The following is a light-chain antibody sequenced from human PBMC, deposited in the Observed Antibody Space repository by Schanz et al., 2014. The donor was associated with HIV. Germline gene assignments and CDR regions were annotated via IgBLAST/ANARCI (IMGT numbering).Light chain of an antibody. CDR3: GTWDSSLSGVV. J-gene: IGLJ2*01. CDR1: SSNIGAGYD. V-gene: IGLV1-40*01. CDR2: GNN. Sequence: QSVLAQPPSVSGAPGQRVSISCTGGSSNIGAGYDVHWYKQLPETAPKLLMYGNNNRPSGVPDRISGSKSGTSASLAISGLQTGDEADYYCGTWDSSLSGVVFGGGTKLTVL.